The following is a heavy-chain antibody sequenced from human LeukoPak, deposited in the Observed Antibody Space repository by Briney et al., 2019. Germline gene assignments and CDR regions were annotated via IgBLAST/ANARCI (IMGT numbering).Heavy chain of an antibody. CDR1: GDSVSNNAVA. V-gene: IGHV6-1*01. J-gene: IGHJ4*02. CDR2: TWYKSKWYN. CDR3: ARGRGHFDY. Sequence: SQTLSLTCAISGDSVSNNAVAWNWIRQSPSRGLEWLGRTWYKSKWYNAYAVSVKSRLTINPDTSKNQFSLQLNSVTPEDTAVYYCARGRGHFDYWGQGTLVTVSS.